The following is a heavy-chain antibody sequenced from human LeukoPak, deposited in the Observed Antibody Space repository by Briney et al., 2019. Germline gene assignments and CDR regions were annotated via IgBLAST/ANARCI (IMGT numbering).Heavy chain of an antibody. CDR1: GFTFSSYG. CDR3: ARDPFSGRYGAFFL. J-gene: IGHJ3*01. CDR2: ISYDGSNK. V-gene: IGHV3-30*03. D-gene: IGHD1-26*01. Sequence: GGSLRLSCAASGFTFSSYGMHWVRQAPGKGLEWVAVISYDGSNKYYADSVKGRFTISRDNSKNTLYLQMNSLRAEDTAVYYCARDPFSGRYGAFFLWGQGTMVTVSS.